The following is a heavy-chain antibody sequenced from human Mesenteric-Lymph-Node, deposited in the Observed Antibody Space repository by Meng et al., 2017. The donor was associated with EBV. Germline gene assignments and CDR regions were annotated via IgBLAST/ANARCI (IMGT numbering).Heavy chain of an antibody. V-gene: IGHV1-18*04. CDR3: ARVDSSGWYGEGVVDY. J-gene: IGHJ4*02. CDR2: NGPYNGDT. Sequence: VQLVVEGKHPGASVGVSCKASCYTFTGYYMHWVRQARGQGLEWRGWNGPYNGDTNYAQKLQGRVTMTTDTSTTTAYMELRSLRSDDTAVYYCARVDSSGWYGEGVVDYWGQGTLVTVSS. CDR1: CYTFTGYY. D-gene: IGHD6-19*01.